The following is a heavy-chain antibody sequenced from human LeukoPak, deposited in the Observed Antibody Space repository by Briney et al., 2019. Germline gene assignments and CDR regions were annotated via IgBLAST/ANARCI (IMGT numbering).Heavy chain of an antibody. CDR1: GYTFTGYY. CDR2: INPNSGGT. V-gene: IGHV1-2*02. CDR3: ARDVGYYDSSGYYARGFDY. Sequence: ASVTVSCKASGYTFTGYYMHWVRQAPGQGLEWMGWINPNSGGTNYAQKFQGRVTMTRDTSISTAYMELSRLRSDDTAVYYCARDVGYYDSSGYYARGFDYWGQGTLVTVSS. J-gene: IGHJ4*02. D-gene: IGHD3-22*01.